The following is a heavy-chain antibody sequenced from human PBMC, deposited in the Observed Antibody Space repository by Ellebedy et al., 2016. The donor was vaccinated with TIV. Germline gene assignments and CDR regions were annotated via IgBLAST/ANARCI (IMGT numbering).Heavy chain of an antibody. CDR1: GFAFSRFE. CDR2: ISTTGSTT. V-gene: IGHV3-48*03. Sequence: GESLKISCAASGFAFSRFEMNWVRQAPGRGLEWVSYISTTGSTTYYADSVKGRFTISRDDAKNSLYLQMNSLRAEDTAVYYCGNGYGVDVWGQGTTVTVSS. J-gene: IGHJ6*02. D-gene: IGHD2-8*01. CDR3: GNGYGVDV.